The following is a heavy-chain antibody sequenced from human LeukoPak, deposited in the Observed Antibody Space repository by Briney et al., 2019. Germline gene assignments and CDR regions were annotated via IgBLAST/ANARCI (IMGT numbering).Heavy chain of an antibody. CDR2: IYYSGST. D-gene: IGHD3-10*01. Sequence: SETLSLTCTVSGGSVSSGSYYWSWIRQPPGKGLEWIGDIYYSGSTNYNPSLKSRVTISVDTSKNQFSLKLSSVTAADTAVYYCARGSVTYYYGSGSYYKDNWFDPWGQGTLVTVSS. CDR1: GGSVSSGSYY. J-gene: IGHJ5*02. CDR3: ARGSVTYYYGSGSYYKDNWFDP. V-gene: IGHV4-61*01.